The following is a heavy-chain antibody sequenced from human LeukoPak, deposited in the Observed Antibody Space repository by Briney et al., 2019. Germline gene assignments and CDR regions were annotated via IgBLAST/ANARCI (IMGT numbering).Heavy chain of an antibody. D-gene: IGHD6-19*01. CDR3: AREVGQWLVSGAFDI. Sequence: VASVKVSCKASGYTFTSYGISWVRQAPGQGLEWMGWISAYNGNTNYAQKLQGRVTMTTDTSTSTAYMELRSLRSDDTAVYYCAREVGQWLVSGAFDIWGQGTMVTVSS. CDR1: GYTFTSYG. J-gene: IGHJ3*02. CDR2: ISAYNGNT. V-gene: IGHV1-18*01.